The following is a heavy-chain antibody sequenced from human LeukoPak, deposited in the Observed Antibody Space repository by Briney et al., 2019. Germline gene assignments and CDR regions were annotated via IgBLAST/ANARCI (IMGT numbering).Heavy chain of an antibody. V-gene: IGHV3-48*02. Sequence: GGSLRLSCAASGFTFSTYTMNWVRQAPGKGLEWVSYISGSGSAIYYADSVKGRFTISRDNGKNSLYLQSNSLRDEDTAVYYCARAPPDYGDFDNWGQGTLVTVSS. CDR2: ISGSGSAI. CDR3: ARAPPDYGDFDN. CDR1: GFTFSTYT. J-gene: IGHJ4*02. D-gene: IGHD4-17*01.